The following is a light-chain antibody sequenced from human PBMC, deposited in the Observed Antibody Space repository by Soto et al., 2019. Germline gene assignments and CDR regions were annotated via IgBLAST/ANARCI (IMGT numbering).Light chain of an antibody. CDR1: QSIDRW. CDR2: DAS. J-gene: IGKJ2*03. V-gene: IGKV1-5*01. Sequence: DIQLTQSPSTLSASVGDRVTITCRASQSIDRWLAWYQQKLGKAPELLIHDASSLESGAPSRFSGSGPGTEFTLTINSLQPDDFATYYCQQYNHYYSFGQGTKLEIK. CDR3: QQYNHYYS.